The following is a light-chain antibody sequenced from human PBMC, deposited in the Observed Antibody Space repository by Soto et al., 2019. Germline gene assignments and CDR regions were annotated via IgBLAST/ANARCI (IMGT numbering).Light chain of an antibody. CDR2: EVN. CDR3: SSHTSTGTPFV. J-gene: IGLJ1*01. V-gene: IGLV2-14*01. Sequence: QSVLTRPASVSGSPGQSITISCTGTSSDVGGFDYVSWYQQRPGKAPKLLIYEVNRRPSGVSNRFSGSKSGNAASLTISGLQTEDEGDFFCSSHTSTGTPFVFGTGTKVTVL. CDR1: SSDVGGFDY.